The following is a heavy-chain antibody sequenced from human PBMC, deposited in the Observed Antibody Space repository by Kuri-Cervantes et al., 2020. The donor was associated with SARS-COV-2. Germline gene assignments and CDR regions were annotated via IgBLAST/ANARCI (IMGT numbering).Heavy chain of an antibody. J-gene: IGHJ4*02. V-gene: IGHV3-53*01. CDR1: GFTVSSNY. CDR2: IYSGGST. Sequence: GGSLRLSCAASGFTVSSNYMSWVRQAPGKGLEWVSVIYSGGSTYYADSVKGRFTISRDNSKNTLYLQMNSLRAEDTAVYYCARGASYSNYEFFDYWGQGTLVTVSS. CDR3: ARGASYSNYEFFDY. D-gene: IGHD4-11*01.